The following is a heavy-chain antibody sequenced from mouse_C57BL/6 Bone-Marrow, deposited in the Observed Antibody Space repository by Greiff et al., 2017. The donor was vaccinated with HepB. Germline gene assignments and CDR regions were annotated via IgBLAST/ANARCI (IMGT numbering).Heavy chain of an antibody. CDR2: ISSGSSTI. CDR3: ARMAAMDY. Sequence: EVKLMESGGGLVKPGGSLKLSCAASGFTFSDCGMHWVRQAPEKGLEWVAYISSGSSTIYYADTVKGRFTISRDNAKNTLFLQMTSLRSEDTAMYYCARMAAMDYWGQGTSVTVSS. V-gene: IGHV5-17*01. J-gene: IGHJ4*01. CDR1: GFTFSDCG.